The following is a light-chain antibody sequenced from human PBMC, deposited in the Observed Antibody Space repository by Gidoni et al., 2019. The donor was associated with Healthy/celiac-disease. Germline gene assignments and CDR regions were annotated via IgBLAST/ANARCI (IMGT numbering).Light chain of an antibody. Sequence: DIQMTQSPSSLSASVGDRVTITCRASQSISSYLNWYQQKPGKAPKLLIYAASSLQSGVPSRFSGSGSGTDFTLTISSLQPEDFATYYCQQSYSTPPYXXXQGTKLEIK. CDR3: QQSYSTPPYX. J-gene: IGKJ2*01. V-gene: IGKV1-39*01. CDR2: AAS. CDR1: QSISSY.